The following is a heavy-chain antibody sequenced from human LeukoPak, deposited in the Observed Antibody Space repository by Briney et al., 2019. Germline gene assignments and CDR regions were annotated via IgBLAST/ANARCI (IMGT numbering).Heavy chain of an antibody. V-gene: IGHV3-33*01. CDR1: GFTFSSYG. D-gene: IGHD3-10*01. Sequence: GGSLRLSCAASGFTFSSYGMHWVRQAPGKGLEWVAVIWYDGYNKYYEDSVKGRFTISRDNSKNTLYLQMNSLRAEDTAVYYCARDWGSGNSYYFDYWGQGTLVTVSS. CDR3: ARDWGSGNSYYFDY. CDR2: IWYDGYNK. J-gene: IGHJ4*02.